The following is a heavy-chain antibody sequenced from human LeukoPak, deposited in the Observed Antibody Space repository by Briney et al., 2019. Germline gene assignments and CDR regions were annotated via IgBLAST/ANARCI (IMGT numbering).Heavy chain of an antibody. CDR2: ISGSGGGT. CDR3: ARDRGGWPDY. Sequence: GGSLRLSCAASGFTFSSYAMSWVRQAPGKGLEWVSAISGSGGGTYYADSVKGRFTISRDNSKNTLYLQMNSLRAEDTAVYYCARDRGGWPDYWGQGTLVTVSS. V-gene: IGHV3-23*01. J-gene: IGHJ4*02. D-gene: IGHD6-19*01. CDR1: GFTFSSYA.